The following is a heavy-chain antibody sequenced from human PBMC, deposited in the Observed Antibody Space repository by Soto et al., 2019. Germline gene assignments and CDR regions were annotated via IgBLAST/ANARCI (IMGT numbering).Heavy chain of an antibody. Sequence: SETLSLTCNVSGGSISSSNYYWGWIRQPPGKGLEWIGSVYYSGNTYYNPSLKSRVTMSVDTSKNQFSLKLSSVTAADTAVYYCARHSSSYYYMDVWGKGTTVTVS. D-gene: IGHD6-6*01. CDR1: GGSISSSNYY. V-gene: IGHV4-39*01. J-gene: IGHJ6*03. CDR2: VYYSGNT. CDR3: ARHSSSYYYMDV.